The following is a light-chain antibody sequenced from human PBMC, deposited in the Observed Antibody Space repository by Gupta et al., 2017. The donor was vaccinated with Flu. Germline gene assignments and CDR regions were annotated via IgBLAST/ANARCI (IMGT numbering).Light chain of an antibody. J-gene: IGKJ1*01. V-gene: IGKV1-5*03. CDR1: ETISSW. CDR3: QQYDSDPET. CDR2: EAS. Sequence: DLQLPQSPSTLSASVGDRITITCRASETISSWLAWYQQKPGKPPKLLISEASSLQYGVPSRFSGSGSRTEFTLTINSLQPDDLATYYCQQYDSDPETFGQGTKVE.